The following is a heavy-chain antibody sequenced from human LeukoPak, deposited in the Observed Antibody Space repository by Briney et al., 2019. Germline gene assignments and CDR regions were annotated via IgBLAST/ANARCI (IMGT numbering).Heavy chain of an antibody. CDR3: ARALNPLPGTYYFDY. V-gene: IGHV4-4*07. CDR1: GASINSHY. Sequence: SETLSLPCTVSGASINSHYWSWIRQPAGKGLEWIGRIYISGSTNYNSSLQSRVTMSVDTSKNQFSLKLSSVTAADTAVYYCARALNPLPGTYYFDYWGQGTLVTVSS. J-gene: IGHJ4*02. D-gene: IGHD2-15*01. CDR2: IYISGST.